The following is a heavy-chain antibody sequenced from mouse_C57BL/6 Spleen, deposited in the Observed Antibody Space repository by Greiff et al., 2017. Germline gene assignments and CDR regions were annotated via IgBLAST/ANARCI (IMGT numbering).Heavy chain of an antibody. Sequence: VKLQLSGPELVKPGASVKISCKASGYAFSSSWMNWVKQRPGKGLEWIGRIYPGDGDTNYNGKFKGKATLTADKSSSTAYMQLSSLTSEDSAVYFCARGAYYSNFYAMDYWGQGTSVTVSS. D-gene: IGHD2-5*01. CDR1: GYAFSSSW. V-gene: IGHV1-82*01. CDR3: ARGAYYSNFYAMDY. CDR2: IYPGDGDT. J-gene: IGHJ4*01.